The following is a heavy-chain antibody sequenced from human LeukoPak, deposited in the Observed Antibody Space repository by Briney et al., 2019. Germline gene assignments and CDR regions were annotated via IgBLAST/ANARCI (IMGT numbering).Heavy chain of an antibody. V-gene: IGHV4-4*07. CDR2: IYTSGST. CDR1: GGSISSYY. Sequence: SETLSLTCTVSGGSISSYYWSWIRQPAGKGLEWIGRIYTSGSTNYNPSLKSRVTMSVDTSKNQFSLKLSSVTAADTAVYYCARAPLTVTTDWFDPWGQGTLVTVSS. J-gene: IGHJ5*02. CDR3: ARAPLTVTTDWFDP. D-gene: IGHD4-17*01.